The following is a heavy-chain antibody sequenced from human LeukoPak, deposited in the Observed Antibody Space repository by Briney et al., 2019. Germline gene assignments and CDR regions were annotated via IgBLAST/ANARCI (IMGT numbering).Heavy chain of an antibody. D-gene: IGHD2-21*02. CDR2: IWYDGSKA. J-gene: IGHJ4*02. Sequence: GGSLRLSCAASGFTFSTYGMHWVRQAPGRGLEWVAVIWYDGSKAYYADSVTGRFTISRDKSNNAVYLQMTSLRAEDTALYYCVRDHCGGDCATPPLGFDDWGQGTLVTVSS. CDR3: VRDHCGGDCATPPLGFDD. V-gene: IGHV3-33*01. CDR1: GFTFSTYG.